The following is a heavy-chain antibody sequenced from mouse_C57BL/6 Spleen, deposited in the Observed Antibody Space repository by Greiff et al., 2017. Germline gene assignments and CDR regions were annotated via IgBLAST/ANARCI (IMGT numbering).Heavy chain of an antibody. J-gene: IGHJ1*03. CDR2: ILPGSGST. D-gene: IGHD1-1*01. CDR1: GYTFTGYW. CDR3: ARGGNYGSSYLYWYFDV. V-gene: IGHV1-9*01. Sequence: VKLMESGAELMKPGASVKISCKATGYTFTGYWIEWVKQRPGHGLEWIGEILPGSGSTNYNEKFKGKATFTADTSSNTAYMQLSSLTTEDSAIYYCARGGNYGSSYLYWYFDVWGTGTTVTVSS.